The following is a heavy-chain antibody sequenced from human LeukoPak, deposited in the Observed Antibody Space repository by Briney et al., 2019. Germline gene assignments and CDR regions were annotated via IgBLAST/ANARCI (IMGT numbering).Heavy chain of an antibody. CDR1: GDSISSANSY. J-gene: IGHJ6*03. V-gene: IGHV4-61*02. CDR2: IYASGST. Sequence: SQTLSLTCTVSGDSISSANSYWSWIRQPAGEGLEWIGRIYASGSTNYNPSLRSRVTMSVDTSSNQFSLKLTSVTAADTAVYYCARDSLSITMVRGVKHYYYMDVWGKGTTVTISS. CDR3: ARDSLSITMVRGVKHYYYMDV. D-gene: IGHD3-10*01.